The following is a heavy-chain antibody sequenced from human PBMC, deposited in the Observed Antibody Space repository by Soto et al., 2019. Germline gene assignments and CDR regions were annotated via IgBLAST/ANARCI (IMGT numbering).Heavy chain of an antibody. CDR1: GGSISSYY. J-gene: IGHJ3*02. CDR3: ARDGGSYVDAFDI. D-gene: IGHD1-26*01. V-gene: IGHV4-59*01. CDR2: IYYSGST. Sequence: SETLSLTCTVSGGSISSYYWSWIRQPPWKGLEWIGYIYYSGSTNYNPSLKSRVTISVDTSKNQFSLKLSSVTAADTAVYYCARDGGSYVDAFDIWGQGTMVTVSS.